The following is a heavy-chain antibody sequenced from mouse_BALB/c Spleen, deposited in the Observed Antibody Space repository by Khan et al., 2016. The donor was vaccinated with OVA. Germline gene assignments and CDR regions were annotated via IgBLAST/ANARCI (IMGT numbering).Heavy chain of an antibody. V-gene: IGHV2-3*01. Sequence: QVQLKESGPGLVAPSQSLSITCTVSGFSLTNNGVSWVRQPPGKGLEWLGVVWGDGSTNYHSALISRLSIIKENSKSRVLLKLNSLQTADTATYYCTGFSHGGFFCYVLDYWSQGTPVTVSA. D-gene: IGHD1-1*02. CDR3: TGFSHGGFFCYVLDY. CDR1: GFSLTNNG. J-gene: IGHJ4*01. CDR2: VWGDGST.